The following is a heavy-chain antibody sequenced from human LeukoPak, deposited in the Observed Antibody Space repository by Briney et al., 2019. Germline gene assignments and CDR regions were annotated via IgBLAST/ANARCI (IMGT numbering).Heavy chain of an antibody. CDR3: ATITGDRVGYFDY. Sequence: PGGSLRLSCAASGFTSANSAMNWVRQAPGKGLEWVSAISGSGGSTYYADSVKGRFTISRDNSKNTLYLQMNSLRAEDTAVYYCATITGDRVGYFDYWGQGTLVTVSS. CDR2: ISGSGGST. J-gene: IGHJ4*02. D-gene: IGHD7-27*01. V-gene: IGHV3-23*01. CDR1: GFTSANSA.